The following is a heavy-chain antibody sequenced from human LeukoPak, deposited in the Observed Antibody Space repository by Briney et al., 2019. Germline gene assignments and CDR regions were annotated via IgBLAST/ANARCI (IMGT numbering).Heavy chain of an antibody. Sequence: GGSLRLSCAASGFTFSSYSMNWVRQAPGKGLGWVSSISSSSSYIYYADSVKGRFTISRDNAKNSLYLQMNSLRAEDTAVYYCARDLTYSSGRKYFQHWGQGTLVTVSS. D-gene: IGHD6-19*01. J-gene: IGHJ1*01. CDR1: GFTFSSYS. V-gene: IGHV3-21*01. CDR3: ARDLTYSSGRKYFQH. CDR2: ISSSSSYI.